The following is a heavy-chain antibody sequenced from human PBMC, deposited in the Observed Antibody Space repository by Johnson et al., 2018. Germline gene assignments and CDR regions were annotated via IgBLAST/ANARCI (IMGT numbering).Heavy chain of an antibody. Sequence: QVQLVQSGAEVKKPGSSVKVSCKASGGTFSSYAISWVRQAPGQGLEWMGGIIPIFGTANYAQKSQGRVTITADESTSTAYMELSRLRSQDTAVYYCARGYYGSGSLNRYYYYGMDVWGQGTTVTVSS. J-gene: IGHJ6*02. V-gene: IGHV1-69*12. CDR2: IIPIFGTA. CDR3: ARGYYGSGSLNRYYYYGMDV. CDR1: GGTFSSYA. D-gene: IGHD3-10*01.